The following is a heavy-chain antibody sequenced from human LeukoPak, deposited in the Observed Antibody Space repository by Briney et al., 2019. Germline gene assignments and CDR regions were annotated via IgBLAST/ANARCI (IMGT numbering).Heavy chain of an antibody. CDR2: IYSGGST. D-gene: IGHD3-10*01. J-gene: IGHJ6*03. CDR1: GFTVSSNY. V-gene: IGHV3-53*01. Sequence: PGGSLRLSCAASGFTVSSNYMSWVRQAPGKGLEWVSVIYSGGSTYYADSVKGRFTISRDNSKNTLYLQMNSLRAEDTAVYYCARGAGWNYGSGTLPSGYMDVWGKGTTVTVSS. CDR3: ARGAGWNYGSGTLPSGYMDV.